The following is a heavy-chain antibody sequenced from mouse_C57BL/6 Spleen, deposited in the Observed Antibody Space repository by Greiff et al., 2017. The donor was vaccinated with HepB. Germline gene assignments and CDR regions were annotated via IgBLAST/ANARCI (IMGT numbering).Heavy chain of an antibody. CDR1: GYTFTSYW. J-gene: IGHJ4*01. D-gene: IGHD1-1*01. V-gene: IGHV1-64*01. CDR2: IHPNSGST. CDR3: ARLPYYYGSSHEAMDF. Sequence: QVQLQQPGAELVKPGASVKLSCKASGYTFTSYWMHWVKQRPGQGLEWIGMIHPNSGSTNYNEKFKSKATLTVDKSSSTAYMQLSSLTSEDSAVYYCARLPYYYGSSHEAMDFWGQGTSVTVSS.